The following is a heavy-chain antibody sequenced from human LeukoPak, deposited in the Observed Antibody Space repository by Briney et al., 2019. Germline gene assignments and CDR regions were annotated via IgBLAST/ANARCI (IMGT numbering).Heavy chain of an antibody. J-gene: IGHJ4*02. CDR2: ISSTSSYI. Sequence: GGSLRLSCAASGFSFSGYSMNWVRQAPGKGLEWVSSISSTSSYIYYADSVKGRFTISRDNAKNSLFLQMNNLRAEDAAVYFCARDGRSTWYEDSWGQGTPVTVSS. D-gene: IGHD6-13*01. CDR1: GFSFSGYS. CDR3: ARDGRSTWYEDS. V-gene: IGHV3-21*01.